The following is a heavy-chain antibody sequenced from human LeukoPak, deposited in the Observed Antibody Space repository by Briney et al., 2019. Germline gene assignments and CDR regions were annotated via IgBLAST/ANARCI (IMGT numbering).Heavy chain of an antibody. D-gene: IGHD3-10*01. CDR1: GFTFSSYS. Sequence: GGSLRLSCAASGFTFSSYSMNWVRQAPGKGLEWVSYISSSSSTIYYADSVKGRFTISRDNAKNSLYLQMNSLRDEDTAVYYCARDAGSGSYRGYYYMDVWGKGTTVTVSS. CDR3: ARDAGSGSYRGYYYMDV. CDR2: ISSSSSTI. V-gene: IGHV3-48*02. J-gene: IGHJ6*03.